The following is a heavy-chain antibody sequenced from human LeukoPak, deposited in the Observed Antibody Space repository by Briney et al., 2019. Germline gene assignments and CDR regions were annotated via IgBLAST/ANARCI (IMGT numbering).Heavy chain of an antibody. Sequence: GASVNVSCKASGGTFSSYAISWVRQAPGQGLEWMGRIIPIFGIANYAQKFQGRVTITADKSTSTAYMELSSLRSEDTAVYYCARDGSGDGLDYWGQGTLVTVSS. J-gene: IGHJ4*02. D-gene: IGHD5-24*01. V-gene: IGHV1-69*04. CDR1: GGTFSSYA. CDR2: IIPIFGIA. CDR3: ARDGSGDGLDY.